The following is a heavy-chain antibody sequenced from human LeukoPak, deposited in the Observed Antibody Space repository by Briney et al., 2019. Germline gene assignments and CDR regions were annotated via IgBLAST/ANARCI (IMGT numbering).Heavy chain of an antibody. CDR2: INPSGGST. J-gene: IGHJ4*02. CDR1: GYTFTSYY. Sequence: RASVKVSCKASGYTFTSYYMHWVRQAPGQGLEWMGIINPSGGSTSYAQKFQGRVTMTRDTSTSTVYMELSSLRSEDTAVYYCARDTNPSSSSGYYGSGSYYNPLDYWGQGTLATVSS. D-gene: IGHD3-10*01. V-gene: IGHV1-46*03. CDR3: ARDTNPSSSSGYYGSGSYYNPLDY.